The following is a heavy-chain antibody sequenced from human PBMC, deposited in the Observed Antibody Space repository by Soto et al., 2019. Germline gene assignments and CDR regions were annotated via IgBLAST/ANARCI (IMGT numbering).Heavy chain of an antibody. Sequence: PGGSLRLSCAASGFTFSSYWMHWVRQAPGKGLVWVSRINSDGSSTSYADSVKGRFTISRDNAKNTLYLQMNSLRAEDTAVYYCARVSRDSSGYLLFDYWGQGNLVTVSS. J-gene: IGHJ4*02. CDR2: INSDGSST. V-gene: IGHV3-74*01. D-gene: IGHD3-22*01. CDR3: ARVSRDSSGYLLFDY. CDR1: GFTFSSYW.